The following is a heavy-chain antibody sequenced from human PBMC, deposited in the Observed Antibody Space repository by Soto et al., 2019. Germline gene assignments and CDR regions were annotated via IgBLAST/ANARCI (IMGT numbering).Heavy chain of an antibody. CDR2: IRTISSAI. V-gene: IGHV3-48*02. J-gene: IGHJ4*02. CDR3: AIETHSFDS. CDR1: GFTFSDYP. Sequence: QLVESGGGLVQPGGSLRLSCAASGFTFSDYPMNWVRQAPGKGLEWVSSIRTISSAIYFADSVRGRFTISRDNARNSLYLQMTSLRDEDTAVYYCAIETHSFDSWGQGTLVTVSS.